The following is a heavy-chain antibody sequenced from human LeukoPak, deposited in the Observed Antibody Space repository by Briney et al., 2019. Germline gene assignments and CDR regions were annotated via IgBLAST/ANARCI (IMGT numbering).Heavy chain of an antibody. V-gene: IGHV4-59*08. J-gene: IGHJ4*02. CDR2: IYYSGST. CDR3: ATARGMDGYNNRPYYFDY. D-gene: IGHD5-24*01. CDR1: DGSIIPHY. Sequence: SETLSLTCSVSDGSIIPHYWSWIRQPPGKGLEWIGYIYYSGSTNYNPSLKSRVTISVDTSKNQFSLKLSSVTAADTAVYYCATARGMDGYNNRPYYFDYWGQGTLVTVSS.